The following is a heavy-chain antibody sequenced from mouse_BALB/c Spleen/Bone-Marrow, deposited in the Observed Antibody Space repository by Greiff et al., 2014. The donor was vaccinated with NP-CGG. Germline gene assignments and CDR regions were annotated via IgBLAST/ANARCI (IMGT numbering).Heavy chain of an antibody. J-gene: IGHJ2*01. CDR3: ARHEGGEMGFDY. V-gene: IGHV1-62-2*01. CDR1: GYTFTEYI. CDR2: FYPGSGSI. Sequence: VKLQESGAGLVKPGASVKLSCKASGYTFTEYIIHWVKQRSGQGLEWIGWFYPGSGSIKYNEKFKDKATLTADKSSSTVYMELSRLTSEDSAVYFCARHEGGEMGFDYWGQGTTLTVSS. D-gene: IGHD2-3*01.